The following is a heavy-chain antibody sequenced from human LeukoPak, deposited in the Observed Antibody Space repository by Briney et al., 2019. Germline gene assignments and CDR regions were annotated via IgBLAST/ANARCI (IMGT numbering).Heavy chain of an antibody. CDR3: ASGLVSHGVASPYYYYGMDV. CDR2: INHSGST. J-gene: IGHJ6*02. CDR1: GGSFSGYY. Sequence: SETLSLTCAVYGGSFSGYYWSWIRQPPGKGLEWIGEINHSGSTNYNPSLKSRVTISVDTSKNQFSLKLSSVTAADTAVYYCASGLVSHGVASPYYYYGMDVWGQGTTVTVSS. D-gene: IGHD3-3*01. V-gene: IGHV4-34*01.